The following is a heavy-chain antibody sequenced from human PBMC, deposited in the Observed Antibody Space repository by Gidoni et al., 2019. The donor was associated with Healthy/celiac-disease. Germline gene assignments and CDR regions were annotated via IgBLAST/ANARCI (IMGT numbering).Heavy chain of an antibody. CDR1: GGSISSGSYY. Sequence: QVQLQESGPGLVKPSQTLSLTCPVSGGSISSGSYYWSWIRQPAGKGLEWIGRIYTRGSTNYNPALKSRVTISVDTPKNQFSLKLSSVTAADTAVYYCARDSYIVVVPAARPWRWFDPWGQGTLVTVSS. J-gene: IGHJ5*02. CDR3: ARDSYIVVVPAARPWRWFDP. CDR2: IYTRGST. D-gene: IGHD2-2*02. V-gene: IGHV4-61*02.